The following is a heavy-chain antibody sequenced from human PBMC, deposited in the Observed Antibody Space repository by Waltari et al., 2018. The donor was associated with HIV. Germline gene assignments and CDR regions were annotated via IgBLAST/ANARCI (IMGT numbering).Heavy chain of an antibody. D-gene: IGHD2-2*01. CDR1: GYSISSGYY. V-gene: IGHV4-38-2*02. CDR2: IYHSGST. CDR3: ARDRRNTIYQLLMYYFDY. J-gene: IGHJ4*02. Sequence: QVQLQESGPGLVKPSETLSLTCTVSGYSISSGYYWGWIRQPPGKGLEWIGSIYHSGSTYYNPSLKSRVTISVDTSKNQFSLKLSSVTAADTAVYYCARDRRNTIYQLLMYYFDYWGQGTLVTVSS.